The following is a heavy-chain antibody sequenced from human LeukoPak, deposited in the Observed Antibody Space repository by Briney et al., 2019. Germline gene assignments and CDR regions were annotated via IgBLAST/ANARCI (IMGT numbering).Heavy chain of an antibody. V-gene: IGHV3-30*18. D-gene: IGHD6-19*01. CDR1: GFSFSNYV. Sequence: GGSLRLSCAASGFSFSNYVMHWVRQAPGRGLEWVAVISYDGSNEYYADSVKGRVTVSRDNSKNTLFLQMNSLKPENTAVYYWAKDASGWYPNYYGLDVWGQGTTVTVSS. CDR3: AKDASGWYPNYYGLDV. CDR2: ISYDGSNE. J-gene: IGHJ6*02.